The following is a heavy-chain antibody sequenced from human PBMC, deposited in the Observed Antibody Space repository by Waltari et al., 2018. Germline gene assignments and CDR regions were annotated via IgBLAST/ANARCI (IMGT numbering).Heavy chain of an antibody. CDR2: IRYDGSNK. D-gene: IGHD2-8*02. CDR1: GFTFSSHG. V-gene: IGHV3-30*02. J-gene: IGHJ4*02. CDR3: AKLPYCTGGVCSRADY. Sequence: QVQLVESGGGVVQAGGSLRLSCPASGFTFSSHGMPWVRQAPDKGLEWGACIRYDGSNKYYADSVKGRFTISRDNSKNTLYLQMNSLRAEDTAVYYCAKLPYCTGGVCSRADYWGQGTLVTVSS.